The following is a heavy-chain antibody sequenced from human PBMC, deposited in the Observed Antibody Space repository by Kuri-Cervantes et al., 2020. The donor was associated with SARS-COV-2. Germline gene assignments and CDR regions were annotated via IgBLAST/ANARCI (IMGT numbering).Heavy chain of an antibody. CDR2: MYHRGST. J-gene: IGHJ5*02. CDR3: ARRHYYDSSGPPIALNWFDP. D-gene: IGHD3-22*01. V-gene: IGHV4-39*01. Sequence: GSLRLSCTVSGGPISSNNYLWGWIRQPPGKGLEWIASMYHRGSTYYNPSLKSRVTISVDTSKNQFSLKLSSVTAADTAVYYCARRHYYDSSGPPIALNWFDPWGQGTLVTVSS. CDR1: GGPISSNNYL.